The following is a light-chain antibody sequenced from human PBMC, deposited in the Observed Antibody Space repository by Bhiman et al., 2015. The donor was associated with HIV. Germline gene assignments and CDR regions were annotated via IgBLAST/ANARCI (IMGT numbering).Light chain of an antibody. Sequence: QSALTQPASVSGSPGQSITISCTGTTSDVGGYNYVSWYQQHPGKGPKLMIYDVSNRPSGVSNRFSGSKSGNTASLTVSGLQAEDEADYYCSSHGGDNNFDVFGTGTKVTVL. CDR2: DVS. CDR3: SSHGGDNNFDV. J-gene: IGLJ1*01. CDR1: TSDVGGYNY. V-gene: IGLV2-14*03.